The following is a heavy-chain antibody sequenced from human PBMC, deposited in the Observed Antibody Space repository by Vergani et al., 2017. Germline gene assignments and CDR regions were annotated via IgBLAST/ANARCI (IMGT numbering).Heavy chain of an antibody. Sequence: QLQLQESGPRLVKPSETLSLTCTVSGASISSGSYYWGWTRQPPGKGLEWIVSISYSGSTYYNPSLKSRVTISVDTSKNQFSLKLSSVTAADTAVYYCARGLFTIVVAIDWYFDLWGRGTLVTVSS. J-gene: IGHJ2*01. D-gene: IGHD3-22*01. V-gene: IGHV4-39*07. CDR2: ISYSGST. CDR3: ARGLFTIVVAIDWYFDL. CDR1: GASISSGSYY.